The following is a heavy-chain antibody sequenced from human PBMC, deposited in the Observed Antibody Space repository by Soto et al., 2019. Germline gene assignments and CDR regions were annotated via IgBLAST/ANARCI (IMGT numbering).Heavy chain of an antibody. D-gene: IGHD1-1*01. V-gene: IGHV3-23*01. CDR2: ISGSGGTA. J-gene: IGHJ4*02. Sequence: PGGSLRLSCAGSVFTFSSYWMTWVRQAPRRGLEWVSSISGSGGTAYFADSVKGRFTISRDNSKNTLYLQMNSLRAEDTAVYYCAKPSFKGTGWSTFDYWGQGNLVTVSS. CDR3: AKPSFKGTGWSTFDY. CDR1: VFTFSSYW.